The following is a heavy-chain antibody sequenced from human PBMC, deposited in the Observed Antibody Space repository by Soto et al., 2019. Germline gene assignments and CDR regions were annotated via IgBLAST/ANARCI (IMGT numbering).Heavy chain of an antibody. Sequence: EVQLVESGGGLVQPGGSLRLSCAASGFTFSSYWMHWVRQGPGEGLVWVSRIMSDGSGTTYADYVKGRFTISRDNAKNTLYLKMNSLRAEDTAVYHCARSRGSGGVEYNMDVWGQGTTVTVSS. V-gene: IGHV3-74*01. D-gene: IGHD3-16*01. J-gene: IGHJ6*02. CDR2: IMSDGSGT. CDR3: ARSRGSGGVEYNMDV. CDR1: GFTFSSYW.